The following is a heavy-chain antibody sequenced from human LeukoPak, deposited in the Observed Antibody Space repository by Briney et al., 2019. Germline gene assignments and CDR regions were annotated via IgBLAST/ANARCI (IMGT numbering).Heavy chain of an antibody. CDR3: ARSFKVDYYGSGSYYNRRAPYYYYYMDV. V-gene: IGHV1-46*01. Sequence: ASVKVSCKASGYTFTSYYMHWVRQAPGQGLEWMGIINPSGGSTSYAQKFQGRVTMTRDMSTSTVYMELSSLRSEDTAVYYCARSFKVDYYGSGSYYNRRAPYYYYYMDVWGKGTTVTISS. CDR1: GYTFTSYY. J-gene: IGHJ6*03. CDR2: INPSGGST. D-gene: IGHD3-10*01.